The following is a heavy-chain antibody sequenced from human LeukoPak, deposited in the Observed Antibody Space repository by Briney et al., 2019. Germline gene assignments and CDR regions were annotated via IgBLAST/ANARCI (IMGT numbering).Heavy chain of an antibody. CDR2: IRTGTSTI. CDR1: GFTFSDYS. V-gene: IGHV3-48*04. D-gene: IGHD6-13*01. Sequence: GGSLRLSCVASGFTFSDYSMGWVRQAPGKGLEWLSYIRTGTSTIYYADSVKGRFTISTDNAKNTLYLQMTSLRAEDTAVYYCARDRSIAAARSWGRGPGVPVS. CDR3: ARDRSIAAARS. J-gene: IGHJ1*01.